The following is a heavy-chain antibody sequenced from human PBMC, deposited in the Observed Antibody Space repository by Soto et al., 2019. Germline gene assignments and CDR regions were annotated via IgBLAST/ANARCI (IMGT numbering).Heavy chain of an antibody. Sequence: GESLKISCKGSGYSFTSYWIGWVRQMPGKGLEWMGIIYPGDSDTRYSPSFQGQVTISADKSISTAYLQWSSLKASDTAMYYCARPSGLDCTNGVCYTSAFDIWGQGTMVTVSS. CDR2: IYPGDSDT. CDR1: GYSFTSYW. V-gene: IGHV5-51*01. CDR3: ARPSGLDCTNGVCYTSAFDI. D-gene: IGHD2-8*01. J-gene: IGHJ3*02.